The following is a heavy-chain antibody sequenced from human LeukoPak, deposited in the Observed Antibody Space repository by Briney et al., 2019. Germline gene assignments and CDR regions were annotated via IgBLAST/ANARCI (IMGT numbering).Heavy chain of an antibody. CDR2: IIPIFGTA. D-gene: IGHD4-17*01. V-gene: IGHV1-69*06. CDR3: ARERRGDYVAFDI. CDR1: GGTFSSYA. Sequence: SVKVSCKASGGTFSSYAISWVRLAPGQGLEWMGGIIPIFGTANYAQKFQGRVTITADKSTSTAYMELSSLRSEDTAVYYCARERRGDYVAFDIWGQGTMVTVSS. J-gene: IGHJ3*02.